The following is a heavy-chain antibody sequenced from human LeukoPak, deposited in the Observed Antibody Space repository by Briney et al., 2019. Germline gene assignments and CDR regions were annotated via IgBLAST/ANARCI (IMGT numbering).Heavy chain of an antibody. D-gene: IGHD2-8*01. V-gene: IGHV4-31*03. CDR3: ARDRYCTNGVCFLFDY. J-gene: IGHJ4*02. Sequence: SETLSLTCTVSGGSISSGGYYWSWNRQHPGKGLVWIGNIYYSGSTYYNPSLKSRVTISVDTSKNQFSLKLSSVTAADTAVYYCARDRYCTNGVCFLFDYWGQGTLVTVSS. CDR2: IYYSGST. CDR1: GGSISSGGYY.